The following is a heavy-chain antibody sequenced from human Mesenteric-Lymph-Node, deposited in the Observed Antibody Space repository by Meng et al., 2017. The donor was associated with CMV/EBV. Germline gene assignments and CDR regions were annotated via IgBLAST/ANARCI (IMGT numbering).Heavy chain of an antibody. CDR1: GDAITNGEYC. D-gene: IGHD2-21*01. V-gene: IGHV4-39*07. Sequence: SETLSLTCTVSGDAITNGEYCWGWIRQSPGKGLEWIGNIYYRGNTYYNPSLRSRVTMSVDTSKGQFSLKLRSVTAADTAVYYCAGGRGFVASWPPPYYFDFWGQGTPVTVSS. J-gene: IGHJ4*02. CDR2: IYYRGNT. CDR3: AGGRGFVASWPPPYYFDF.